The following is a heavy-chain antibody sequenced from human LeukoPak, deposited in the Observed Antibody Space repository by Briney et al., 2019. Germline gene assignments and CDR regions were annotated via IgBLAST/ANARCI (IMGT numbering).Heavy chain of an antibody. CDR3: AKVPHSMLGMNP. CDR2: ISGSGGST. V-gene: IGHV3-23*01. CDR1: GFTFSSYA. Sequence: PGGSLRLSCAASGFTFSSYATSWVRQAPGKGLEWVSAISGSGGSTYYADSVKGRFTISRDNSKNTLYLQMNSLRAEDTAVYYYAKVPHSMLGMNPWGQGTLVTVSS. J-gene: IGHJ5*02. D-gene: IGHD2-8*01.